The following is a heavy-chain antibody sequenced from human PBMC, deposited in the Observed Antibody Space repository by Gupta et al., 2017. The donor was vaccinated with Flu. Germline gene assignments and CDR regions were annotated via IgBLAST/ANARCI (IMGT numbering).Heavy chain of an antibody. V-gene: IGHV3-23*01. CDR1: GFTFSSYA. D-gene: IGHD6-13*01. J-gene: IGHJ6*03. Sequence: EVQLLESGGGLVQPGGSLRLSCAASGFTFSSYAMSWVRQAPRKHLELVSVIRGGGGATNFADSVKGLFTISRDNPRKTLHLQMNSLRAEDTAVYHCAKRGGAAVGDSTGYMDVWGKGTTVIVS. CDR2: IRGGGGAT. CDR3: AKRGGAAVGDSTGYMDV.